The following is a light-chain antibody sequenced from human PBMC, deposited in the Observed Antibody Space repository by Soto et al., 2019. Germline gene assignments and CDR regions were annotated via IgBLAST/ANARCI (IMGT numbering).Light chain of an antibody. CDR3: QQYGGSVT. Sequence: EIVLTQSPGTLSLFPGERATLSCRASQNFNNNYLGLYQQKPVQAPRLLIHSTSRSSRGIPDRFSGSGSGKDVTLTISRLEPEDFAVYYCQQYGGSVTFGGGNKVEIK. J-gene: IGKJ4*01. V-gene: IGKV3-20*01. CDR2: STS. CDR1: QNFNNNY.